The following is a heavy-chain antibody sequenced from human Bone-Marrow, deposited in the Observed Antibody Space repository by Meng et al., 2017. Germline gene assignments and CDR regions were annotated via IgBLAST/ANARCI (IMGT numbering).Heavy chain of an antibody. J-gene: IGHJ4*02. CDR3: AKESHDILTGYYWMAEAEDYFDY. CDR1: GGTFSSYA. D-gene: IGHD3-9*01. Sequence: SVKVSCKASGGTFSSYAISWVRQAPGQGLEWMGGIIPIFGTANYAQKFQGRVTITADKSTSTAYMELSSLRSEDTAVYYCAKESHDILTGYYWMAEAEDYFDYWGQGTLVTVSS. V-gene: IGHV1-69*06. CDR2: IIPIFGTA.